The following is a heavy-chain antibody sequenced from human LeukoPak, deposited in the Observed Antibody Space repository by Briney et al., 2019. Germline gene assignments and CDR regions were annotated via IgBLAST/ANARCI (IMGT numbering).Heavy chain of an antibody. V-gene: IGHV4-59*01. Sequence: LETLSLTCTVSGGSISSYYWSWIRQPPGKGREWIGYIYYSGSTNYNPSLKSRVTISVDTSKNQFSLKLSSVTAADTAVYYCARDLGGVGGFDYWGQGTLATVSS. CDR3: ARDLGGVGGFDY. J-gene: IGHJ4*02. D-gene: IGHD3-10*01. CDR2: IYYSGST. CDR1: GGSISSYY.